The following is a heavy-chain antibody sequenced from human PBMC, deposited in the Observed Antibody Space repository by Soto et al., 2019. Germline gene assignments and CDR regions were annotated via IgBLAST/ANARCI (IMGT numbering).Heavy chain of an antibody. CDR1: GFTFSSYA. J-gene: IGHJ5*02. CDR2: ISGSGDST. V-gene: IGHV3-23*01. Sequence: VGSLRLSCAASGFTFSSYAMSWVRQAPGKGLEWISGISGSGDSTYYADSVKGRFTISRDNSKNTLYLQMNSLRAEDTAVYYCATGYSYAPFDPWGQGTLVTV. CDR3: ATGYSYAPFDP. D-gene: IGHD5-18*01.